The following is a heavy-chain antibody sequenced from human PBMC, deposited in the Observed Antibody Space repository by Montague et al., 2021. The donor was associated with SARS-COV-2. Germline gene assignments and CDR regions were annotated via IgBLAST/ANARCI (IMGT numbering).Heavy chain of an antibody. Sequence: SETLSLTCTVSGGSIRTSSYYWGWIRQPPGKGLDWIGSIYDSGSTYYNPSLKSRVTISVDTSKNQFSLKLSSVTAADTAVYYCAMRGGAIDAFDIWGQGTMVIVSS. CDR1: GGSIRTSSYY. CDR2: IYDSGST. V-gene: IGHV4-39*01. D-gene: IGHD4-17*01. CDR3: AMRGGAIDAFDI. J-gene: IGHJ3*02.